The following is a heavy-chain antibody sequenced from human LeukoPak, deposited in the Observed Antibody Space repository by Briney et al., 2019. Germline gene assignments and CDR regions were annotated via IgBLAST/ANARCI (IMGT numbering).Heavy chain of an antibody. Sequence: SETLSLTCTVSGGSISSYYWSWIRQPAGKGLEWIGRIYTSGSTNYNPSLKSRVTMSVDTSKNQFSLKLSSVTAADTAVYYCAREGSMTARPFVSIDYWGQGTLVTISS. J-gene: IGHJ4*02. D-gene: IGHD6-6*01. CDR2: IYTSGST. V-gene: IGHV4-4*07. CDR1: GGSISSYY. CDR3: AREGSMTARPFVSIDY.